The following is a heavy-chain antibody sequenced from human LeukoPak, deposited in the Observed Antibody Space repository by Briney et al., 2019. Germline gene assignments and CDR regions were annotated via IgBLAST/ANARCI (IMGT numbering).Heavy chain of an antibody. CDR2: ITGDNGNT. V-gene: IGHV1-18*04. D-gene: IGHD1-1*01. CDR1: GYTFTNYA. J-gene: IGHJ6*04. Sequence: ASVKVSCKASGYTFTNYAISWVRQAPGQGLEWMGWITGDNGNTKYAQKSQDRVTMTTDTSTSTAYMELRNLRSDDTAVYFCARDVRNWNALNEDGLDVWGKGTTVIVSS. CDR3: ARDVRNWNALNEDGLDV.